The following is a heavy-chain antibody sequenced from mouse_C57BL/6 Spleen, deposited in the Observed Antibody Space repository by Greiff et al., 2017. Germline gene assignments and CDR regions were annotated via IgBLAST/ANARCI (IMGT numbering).Heavy chain of an antibody. D-gene: IGHD1-1*01. CDR1: GYTFTSYW. CDR3: ARGYYSSSYGFAY. Sequence: VQLEESGAELAKPGASVKLSCKASGYTFTSYWMHWVKQRPGQGLEWIGYINPSSGYTKYNQKFKDKATLTADKSSSTAYMQMSSLTYDDSAVDYCARGYYSSSYGFAYWGQGTLVTVSA. V-gene: IGHV1-7*01. J-gene: IGHJ3*01. CDR2: INPSSGYT.